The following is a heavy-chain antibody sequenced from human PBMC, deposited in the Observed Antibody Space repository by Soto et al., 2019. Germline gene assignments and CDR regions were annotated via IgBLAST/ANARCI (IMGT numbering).Heavy chain of an antibody. CDR3: ARDRRTHYDFWSAPSDAFDI. Sequence: ASVKVSCKASGYTFINYGISWVRQAPGQGLEWMGLTTPSGGSTSYAQKFQGRVTMTRDTSTSTVYMELSSLRSEDTAVYYCARDRRTHYDFWSAPSDAFDIWGQGTMVTVSS. V-gene: IGHV1-46*01. D-gene: IGHD3-3*01. CDR1: GYTFINYG. CDR2: TTPSGGST. J-gene: IGHJ3*02.